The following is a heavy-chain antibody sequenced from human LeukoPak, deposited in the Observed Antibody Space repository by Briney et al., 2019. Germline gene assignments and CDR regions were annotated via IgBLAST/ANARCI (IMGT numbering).Heavy chain of an antibody. CDR3: ARDRSGNGLERPGGVLDY. D-gene: IGHD1-1*01. V-gene: IGHV1-18*01. Sequence: VASVKVSCTASGYSFTSYGISWVRHAPGQGLEWMGWISAYNGNTNYAQKLQGRVTMTTETSTSTAYMELRSLRSDDTAVYYCARDRSGNGLERPGGVLDYWGQGTLVTVSS. J-gene: IGHJ4*02. CDR1: GYSFTSYG. CDR2: ISAYNGNT.